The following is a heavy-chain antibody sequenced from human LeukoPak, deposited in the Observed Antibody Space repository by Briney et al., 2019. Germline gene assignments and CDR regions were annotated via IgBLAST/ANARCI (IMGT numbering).Heavy chain of an antibody. D-gene: IGHD6-19*01. CDR1: GYTFIGYD. CDR2: MNPSSGNT. J-gene: IGHJ4*02. CDR3: ARDTLSIAVAHPDY. Sequence: ASVKVSCKASGYTFIGYDVNWVRQATGQGLEWMGWMNPSSGNTGYAQKFQGRVTITRDTSVSTAYMDLSSLRSEDTAVYYCARDTLSIAVAHPDYWGQGTLVTVSS. V-gene: IGHV1-8*03.